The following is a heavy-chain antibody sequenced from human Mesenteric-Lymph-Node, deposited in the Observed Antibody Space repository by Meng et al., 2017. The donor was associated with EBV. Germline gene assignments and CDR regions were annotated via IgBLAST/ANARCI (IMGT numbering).Heavy chain of an antibody. CDR1: GSTFSSYY. D-gene: IGHD2-8*02. CDR3: ARRRYCSGGVCYTLDY. Sequence: QVDPVRVGAGVKRPGASVKISCKASGSTFSSYYMHWVRQAPGQGLEWMGIINPSSGSTTYAQKFLGRVTMTRDTSTSTVYMELSSLRSEDTAVYYCARRRYCSGGVCYTLDYWGQGTLVTVSS. CDR2: INPSSGST. V-gene: IGHV1-46*01. J-gene: IGHJ4*02.